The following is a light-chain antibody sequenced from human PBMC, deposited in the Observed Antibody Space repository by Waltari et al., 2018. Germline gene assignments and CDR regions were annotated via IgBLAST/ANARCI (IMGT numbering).Light chain of an antibody. V-gene: IGLV2-14*01. Sequence: QSALTQPASVSGSPGQSITISCTGTSSDVGGYNDVSWYQQHPGKAPNLIIYDVSNRPSGVSTRFSGSKSGNTASLTISGLQAEDEADYYCSSYTSSSTVVFGGGTKLTVL. J-gene: IGLJ2*01. CDR3: SSYTSSSTVV. CDR2: DVS. CDR1: SSDVGGYND.